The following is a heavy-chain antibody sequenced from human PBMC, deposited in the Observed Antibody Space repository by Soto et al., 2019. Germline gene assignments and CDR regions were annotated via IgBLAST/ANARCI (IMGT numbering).Heavy chain of an antibody. D-gene: IGHD6-19*01. CDR2: ISYDGSNK. J-gene: IGHJ4*02. Sequence: QVQLVESGGGVVQPGRSLRLSCAASGFTFSSYGMHWVRQAPGKGLEWLAVISYDGSNKYYADSVKGRCTIYRDNSKNTLYLQMNSLRAEDTAVYYCAAGIAVAGTVDYWGQGTLVTVSS. V-gene: IGHV3-30*03. CDR3: AAGIAVAGTVDY. CDR1: GFTFSSYG.